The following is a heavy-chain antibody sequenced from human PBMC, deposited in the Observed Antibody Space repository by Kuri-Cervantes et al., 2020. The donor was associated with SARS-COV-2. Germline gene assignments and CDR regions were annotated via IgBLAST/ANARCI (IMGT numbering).Heavy chain of an antibody. V-gene: IGHV3-30*02. CDR1: GFILSNYG. CDR3: AKGKTGDSR. Sequence: GESLKISCAASGFILSNYGMHWVRQAPGKGPEWVAFIRYDGDNKYYADSVKGRFTISRDNPKNTLYLQMNSLRPEDTAVYYCAKGKTGDSRWGQGTLVTVSS. CDR2: IRYDGDNK. J-gene: IGHJ4*02. D-gene: IGHD7-27*01.